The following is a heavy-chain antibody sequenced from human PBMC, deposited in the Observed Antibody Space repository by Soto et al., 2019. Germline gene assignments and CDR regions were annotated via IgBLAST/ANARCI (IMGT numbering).Heavy chain of an antibody. CDR2: ISSSSTYI. J-gene: IGHJ4*02. V-gene: IGHV3-21*01. Sequence: EVQLVESGGDLVKPGGSLRLSCADSGFTFSSYSMNWVRQAPGKGLGWVSSISSSSTYIYYADSVKGRFTISRDNAKNSLYLQMNSLSAEDTAVYYCARGGREITRHSDDWGQGTLVTVAS. CDR1: GFTFSSYS. D-gene: IGHD3-10*01. CDR3: ARGGREITRHSDD.